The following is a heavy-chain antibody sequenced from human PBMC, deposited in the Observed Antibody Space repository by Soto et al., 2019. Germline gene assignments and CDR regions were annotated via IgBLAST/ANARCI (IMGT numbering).Heavy chain of an antibody. CDR1: GGSMTSYY. V-gene: IGHV4-4*07. Sequence: QVQLQESGPKLVKPSETLSLNCTVSGGSMTSYYWTWIRQPAGKGLEWVGRFSASGNSIHNPSLKNRVTMSLDTSNNLVSLSRSSVTAADTAVYYCARDMFPSGLDVWGQGTTVTVSS. D-gene: IGHD3-10*02. CDR3: ARDMFPSGLDV. J-gene: IGHJ6*02. CDR2: FSASGNS.